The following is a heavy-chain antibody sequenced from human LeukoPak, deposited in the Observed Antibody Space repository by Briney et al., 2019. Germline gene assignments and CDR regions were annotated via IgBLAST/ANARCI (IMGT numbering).Heavy chain of an antibody. J-gene: IGHJ4*02. V-gene: IGHV3-33*01. CDR3: ARERFYGDYFDY. CDR1: GFTFSSYG. Sequence: PGRSLRLSCAASGFTFSSYGMHWVRQAPGKGLEWVAVIWYDGSNKYYADSVKGRFTISRDNAKDSLYLQMNSLRAEDTAVYYCARERFYGDYFDYWGQGTLVIVSS. CDR2: IWYDGSNK. D-gene: IGHD4-17*01.